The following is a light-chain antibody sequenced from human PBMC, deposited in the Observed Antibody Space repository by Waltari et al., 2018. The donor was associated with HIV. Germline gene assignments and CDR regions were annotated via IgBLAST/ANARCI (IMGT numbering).Light chain of an antibody. CDR1: AFPTKY. CDR3: QPADSSGSYV. J-gene: IGLJ1*01. Sequence: SYELTQPPSVSVSPGQTARITCSGDAFPTKYTYWYHQKPGQAPVLVLYRDRERPSGIPERFSGSSSGTTVTLTSSGGQAEDEADYYCQPADSSGSYVFATGTRVTVL. V-gene: IGLV3-25*03. CDR2: RDR.